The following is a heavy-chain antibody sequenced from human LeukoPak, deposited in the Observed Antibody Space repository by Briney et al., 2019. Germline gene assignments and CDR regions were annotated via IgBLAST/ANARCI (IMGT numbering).Heavy chain of an antibody. J-gene: IGHJ6*04. CDR3: AGGCTPHDFDV. D-gene: IGHD5-12*01. CDR1: GGSISSGSYY. V-gene: IGHV4-61*02. CDR2: IYTSGST. Sequence: TLSLACAVSGGSISSGSYYWSWIRQPAGKGLEWIGRIYTSGSTNYNPSLKSRVTISVDTSKNQFSLKLSSVTAADTAVYYWAGGCTPHDFDVWGKGTTVTISS.